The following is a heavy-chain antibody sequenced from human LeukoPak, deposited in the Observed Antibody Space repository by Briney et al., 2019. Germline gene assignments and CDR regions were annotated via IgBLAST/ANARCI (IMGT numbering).Heavy chain of an antibody. CDR1: GYSFIDYY. D-gene: IGHD2-8*01. Sequence: ASVKVSCKASGYSFIDYYIHWVRQAPGQGLECMGWMNPRTGDTRYEEKFQGRVAMTRETSITTAYMELSGLNSDDTAMYFCTRDVIMGYQQVSFDPWGQGTLVTVSS. V-gene: IGHV1-2*02. CDR2: MNPRTGDT. CDR3: TRDVIMGYQQVSFDP. J-gene: IGHJ5*02.